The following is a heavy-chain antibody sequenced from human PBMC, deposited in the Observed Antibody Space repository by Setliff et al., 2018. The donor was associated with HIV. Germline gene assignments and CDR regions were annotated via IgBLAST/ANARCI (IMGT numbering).Heavy chain of an antibody. CDR2: IYPIDSET. J-gene: IGHJ5*02. CDR1: GYNFNTYW. Sequence: ESLKISCKGFGYNFNTYWIAWVRQVPGKGLEWMGIIYPIDSETKYSPSFRGQVTISVDRSISTAYLQWNNLKASDSAIYYCARHPPRGYPKNWFDPWGQGTLVTVS. D-gene: IGHD3-16*02. V-gene: IGHV5-51*01. CDR3: ARHPPRGYPKNWFDP.